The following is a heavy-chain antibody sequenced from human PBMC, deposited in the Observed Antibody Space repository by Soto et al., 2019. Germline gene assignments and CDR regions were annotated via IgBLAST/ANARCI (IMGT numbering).Heavy chain of an antibody. CDR1: AGNFIDYA. CDR2: IIPFYGTT. Sequence: QVQLEQSGAEVKKPGSSVKVSCRASAGNFIDYAISWVRQAPGQGLEWMGGIIPFYGTTNYAQSFQGGVTFTADTYMSEVYMEVSSLKSEDTAVYYCVTYPMMRVVVRGMRVWGQGTTITVSS. J-gene: IGHJ6*02. D-gene: IGHD3-10*01. V-gene: IGHV1-69*06. CDR3: VTYPMMRVVVRGMRV.